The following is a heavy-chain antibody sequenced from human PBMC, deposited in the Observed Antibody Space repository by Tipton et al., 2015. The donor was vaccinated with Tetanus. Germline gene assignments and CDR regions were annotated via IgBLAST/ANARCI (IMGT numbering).Heavy chain of an antibody. V-gene: IGHV3-9*01. CDR2: ISWNSGSI. J-gene: IGHJ6*02. Sequence: SLRLFCAASGFTFDDYAMHWVRQAPGRGLEWVSGISWNSGSIGYADSLKGRFTISRDNAKNSLYLQMNSLKTEDTALYYCAKDTGATPHYGMDVWGQGTTVTVSS. CDR1: GFTFDDYA. CDR3: AKDTGATPHYGMDV. D-gene: IGHD2-15*01.